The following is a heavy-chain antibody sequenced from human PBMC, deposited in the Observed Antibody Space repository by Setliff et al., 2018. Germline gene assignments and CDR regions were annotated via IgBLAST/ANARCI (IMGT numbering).Heavy chain of an antibody. J-gene: IGHJ4*02. Sequence: SETLSLTCNVYGESFDTYYWSWIRQPPGKGLEWFGEINQSGSGDYNPSFKGRVTISVDTSKNQFSLRLSSVTAADTAVYYCRFWSGYLKNDFWGQGTLVTVSS. V-gene: IGHV4-34*01. CDR1: GESFDTYY. CDR2: INQSGSG. D-gene: IGHD3-3*01. CDR3: RFWSGYLKNDF.